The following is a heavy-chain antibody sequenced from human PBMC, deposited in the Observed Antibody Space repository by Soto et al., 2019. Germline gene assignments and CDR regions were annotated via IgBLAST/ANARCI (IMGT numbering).Heavy chain of an antibody. Sequence: GGSLRLSCAASGFTFSSYAMSWVRQAPGKGLEWVSAISGSGGSTYYADSVKGRFTISRDNSKNTLYLQMNSLRAEDTAVYYCAKYWGWLLKPVGFSSHFDYWGQGTLVTVSS. CDR3: AKYWGWLLKPVGFSSHFDY. D-gene: IGHD3-16*01. V-gene: IGHV3-23*01. CDR2: ISGSGGST. CDR1: GFTFSSYA. J-gene: IGHJ4*02.